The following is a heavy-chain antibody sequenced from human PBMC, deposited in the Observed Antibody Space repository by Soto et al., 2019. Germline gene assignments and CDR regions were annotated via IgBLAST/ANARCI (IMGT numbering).Heavy chain of an antibody. D-gene: IGHD2-2*01. Sequence: SETLSLTCPVSGGSISSYYWSWIRQPPGKGLEWIGYIYYSGSTNYNPSLKSRVTISVDTSKNQFSLKLSPVTAADTAVYYCARVLGDIVVVPAAALWFGEPSNWFDPWGQGTLVTVS. V-gene: IGHV4-59*01. CDR3: ARVLGDIVVVPAAALWFGEPSNWFDP. J-gene: IGHJ5*02. CDR1: GGSISSYY. CDR2: IYYSGST.